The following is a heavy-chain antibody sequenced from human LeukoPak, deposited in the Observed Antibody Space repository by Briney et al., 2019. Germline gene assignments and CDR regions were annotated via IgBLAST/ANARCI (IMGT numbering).Heavy chain of an antibody. CDR1: GFTFSSYA. J-gene: IGHJ5*02. CDR3: QKTAYEVLTGLSP. V-gene: IGHV3-23*01. D-gene: IGHD3-9*01. Sequence: GASLRLSCAAAGFTFSSYAMSWVRQAPRKGLEWVSAISGSGGSIYYADSVKGRFTISRDNSKNTLYLQMNSLRAEDTVFFFKQKTAYEVLTGLSPWGQGTLVTVSS. CDR2: ISGSGGSI.